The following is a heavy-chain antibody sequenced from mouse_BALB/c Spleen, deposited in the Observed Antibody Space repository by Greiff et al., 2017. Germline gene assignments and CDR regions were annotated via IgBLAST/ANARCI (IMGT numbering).Heavy chain of an antibody. D-gene: IGHD4-1*01. V-gene: IGHV14-4*02. CDR2: IDPENGDT. J-gene: IGHJ4*01. CDR3: NALGNYAMDD. Sequence: VQLQQSGAELVRSGASVKLSCTAPGFNIKDYYMHWVKQRPEQGLEWIGWIDPENGDTEYAPKFQGKATMTADTSSNTAYLQLSSLTSEDTAVYYCNALGNYAMDDWGQGTSVTVSS. CDR1: GFNIKDYY.